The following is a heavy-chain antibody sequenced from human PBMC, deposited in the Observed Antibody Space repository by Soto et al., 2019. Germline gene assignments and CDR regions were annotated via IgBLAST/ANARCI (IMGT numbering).Heavy chain of an antibody. CDR1: GFTFSSYA. Sequence: GGSLRLSCAASGFTFSSYAMSWVRQAPGKGLEWVSAISGSGGSTYYADSVKGRFTISRDNSKNTLYLQMNSLRAEDTAVYYCAKDMHCGGDCYSAFGYWGQGTLVTVSS. D-gene: IGHD2-21*02. CDR2: ISGSGGST. V-gene: IGHV3-23*01. CDR3: AKDMHCGGDCYSAFGY. J-gene: IGHJ4*02.